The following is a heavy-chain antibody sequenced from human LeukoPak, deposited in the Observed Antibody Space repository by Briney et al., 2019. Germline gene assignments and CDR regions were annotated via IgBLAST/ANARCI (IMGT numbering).Heavy chain of an antibody. J-gene: IGHJ4*02. CDR2: IYPGDSDT. CDR1: GYSFTSYW. CDR3: ARHIYYGSGIPSPFFDY. D-gene: IGHD3-10*01. Sequence: GESLKISCKGSGYSFTSYWIGWVRQMPGKGLKWMGIIYPGDSDTRYSPSFQGQVTISADKSISTAYLQWSSLKASDTAMYYCARHIYYGSGIPSPFFDYWGQGTLVTVSS. V-gene: IGHV5-51*01.